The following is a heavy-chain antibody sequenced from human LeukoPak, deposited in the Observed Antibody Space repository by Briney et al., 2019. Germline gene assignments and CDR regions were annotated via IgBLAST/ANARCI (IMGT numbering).Heavy chain of an antibody. D-gene: IGHD1-1*01. CDR2: IWPSDSHT. CDR3: GRIGRTTATNYFDP. CDR1: GYSFTNFW. Sequence: GESLKISCKGSGYSFTNFWIALVRQMPDKGLEWVGVIWPSDSHTRYSPSFEGQVTISVDRSTNTAYLQWNRLKASDTAIYYCGRIGRTTATNYFDPWGQGTLVTVSS. V-gene: IGHV5-51*01. J-gene: IGHJ5*02.